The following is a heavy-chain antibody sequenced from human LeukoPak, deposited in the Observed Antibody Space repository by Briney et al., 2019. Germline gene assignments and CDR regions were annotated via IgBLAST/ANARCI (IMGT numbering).Heavy chain of an antibody. CDR1: GFPFSSYV. Sequence: GGSLRLSCVASGFPFSSYVMTWVRQAPGKGLEWVSGISGPGTKTDYADSVKGRFSGSRDNSKNTLYLQMDSLRFEDTAIYYCAPEGGSSYDYWGQGTLVTVSS. J-gene: IGHJ4*02. CDR2: ISGPGTKT. CDR3: APEGGSSYDY. D-gene: IGHD5-18*01. V-gene: IGHV3-23*01.